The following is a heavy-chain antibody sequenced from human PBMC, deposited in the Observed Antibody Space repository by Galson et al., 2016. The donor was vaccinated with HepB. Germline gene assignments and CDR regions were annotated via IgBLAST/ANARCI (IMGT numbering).Heavy chain of an antibody. V-gene: IGHV3-48*02. Sequence: WPRLSCAASGLPFSTYSMNWVRQAPGKGLEWISYISSGSSTIYYADSVKGRFTISRDNAKNSLYLQMNSLRDEDTAVYYCARGWYSNSSPCFDYWGQGTLVTVSS. CDR2: ISSGSSTI. CDR1: GLPFSTYS. J-gene: IGHJ4*02. CDR3: ARGWYSNSSPCFDY. D-gene: IGHD6-6*01.